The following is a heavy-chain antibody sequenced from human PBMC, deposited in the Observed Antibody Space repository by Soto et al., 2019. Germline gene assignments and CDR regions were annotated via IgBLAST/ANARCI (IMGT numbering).Heavy chain of an antibody. J-gene: IGHJ3*02. CDR2: IYYSGYT. D-gene: IGHD6-6*01. CDR3: ARQPLHRVSSSISTLDI. CDR1: PRSISNSSYY. Sequence: SETLSLTVTLAPRSISNSSYYWGWIRQPPGKGLEWIGSIYYSGYTYYNPSLQRRVTISVDTSKNQFSLKLSSVTAADTAVYYCARQPLHRVSSSISTLDIWGQGTVVT. V-gene: IGHV4-39*01.